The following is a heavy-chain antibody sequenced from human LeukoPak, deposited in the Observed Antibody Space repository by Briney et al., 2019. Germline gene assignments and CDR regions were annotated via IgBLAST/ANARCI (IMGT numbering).Heavy chain of an antibody. Sequence: GESLKISCKASGYTFTSYDINWVRQATGQGLEWMGWMNPNSGNTGYAQKFQGRVTITRNTSISTAYMELSSLRSEDTAVYYCARRTYYYDSSGYSDYYYYMDVWGKGTTVTVSS. J-gene: IGHJ6*03. CDR1: GYTFTSYD. D-gene: IGHD3-22*01. CDR2: MNPNSGNT. CDR3: ARRTYYYDSSGYSDYYYYMDV. V-gene: IGHV1-8*03.